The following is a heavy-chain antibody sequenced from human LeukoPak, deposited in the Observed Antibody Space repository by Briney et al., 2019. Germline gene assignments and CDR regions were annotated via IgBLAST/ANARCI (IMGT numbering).Heavy chain of an antibody. CDR2: ISSSGTTI. D-gene: IGHD6-19*01. CDR3: AEDREQWLTGDFDS. V-gene: IGHV3-48*03. J-gene: IGHJ4*02. CDR1: GFTFSSYG. Sequence: GGSLRLSCAASGFTFSSYGVNWVRQAPGKGLEWVSYISSSGTTIYYADSVKGRFTISRDNSKNTLFLQMNTLRAEDTAIYYCAEDREQWLTGDFDSWGQGALVTVSS.